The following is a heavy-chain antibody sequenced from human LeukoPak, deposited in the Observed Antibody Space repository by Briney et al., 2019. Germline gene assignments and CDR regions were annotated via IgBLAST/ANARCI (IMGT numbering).Heavy chain of an antibody. CDR3: ARDRRLLYFGGLFHDAFDI. Sequence: PGGSLRLSCAASGFTVSSNYMNWVRQAPGKGLEWVSVIYSDGNTYYADSVKGRFTISRDNSKNTLYLQMNSLRAEDTAVYYCARDRRLLYFGGLFHDAFDIWGQGTMVTVSS. V-gene: IGHV3-53*01. J-gene: IGHJ3*02. D-gene: IGHD3-10*01. CDR1: GFTVSSNY. CDR2: IYSDGNT.